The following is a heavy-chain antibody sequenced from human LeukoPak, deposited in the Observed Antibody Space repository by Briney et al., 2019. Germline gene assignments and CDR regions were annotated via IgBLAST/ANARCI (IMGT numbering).Heavy chain of an antibody. Sequence: ASVKVSCKASGYTFTSYGISWVRQAPGQGLEWMGWISAYNGNTNYAQKLQGRVTMTTDTSTGTAYMELRSLRSDDTAVYYCARARGYDILTGYYSYFDNWGQGTLVTVSS. CDR3: ARARGYDILTGYYSYFDN. CDR1: GYTFTSYG. V-gene: IGHV1-18*01. D-gene: IGHD3-9*01. J-gene: IGHJ4*02. CDR2: ISAYNGNT.